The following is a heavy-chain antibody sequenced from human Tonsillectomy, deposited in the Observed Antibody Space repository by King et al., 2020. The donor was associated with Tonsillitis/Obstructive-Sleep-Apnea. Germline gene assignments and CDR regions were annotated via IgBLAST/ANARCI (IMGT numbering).Heavy chain of an antibody. CDR2: IYYSGGT. Sequence: VQLQEPGPGLVKPSETLSLTCTVSGGSISSYYWSWIRQPPGKGLECIGYIYYSGGTNYNPSLKSRVTISVDTSKNQFSLKLSSVTAADTAVYYCAREGAVMNAFDIWGQGTMVTVSS. D-gene: IGHD2-8*01. CDR1: GGSISSYY. CDR3: AREGAVMNAFDI. J-gene: IGHJ3*02. V-gene: IGHV4-59*01.